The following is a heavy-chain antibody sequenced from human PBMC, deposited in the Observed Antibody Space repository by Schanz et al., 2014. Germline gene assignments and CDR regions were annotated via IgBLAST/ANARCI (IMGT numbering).Heavy chain of an antibody. J-gene: IGHJ4*02. V-gene: IGHV7-4-1*02. D-gene: IGHD5-18*01. CDR3: ARGEAMWGQY. Sequence: QVQLVQSGSELTRPGASVKVSCKASGYNFTTYTMNWVRQAPGQGLEWMGWINTNTGNPTYAQGFTGRFVFSLDTSVSTAYLQPSFLMADDPAVFFCARGEAMWGQYWGQGTLVTVSS. CDR1: GYNFTTYT. CDR2: INTNTGNP.